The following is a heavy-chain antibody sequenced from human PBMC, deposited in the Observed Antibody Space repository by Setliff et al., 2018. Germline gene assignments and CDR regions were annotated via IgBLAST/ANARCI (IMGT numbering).Heavy chain of an antibody. Sequence: GGSLRLSCVASTFTFSDDYMSWIRQAPGKGLEWIAFIGSSGSPTYYAESVKGRFALSRDNTNKSVNLEMNSLRVEDTAIYFCVKGDSTPPHWYFDLWGRGTPVTVSS. CDR2: IGSSGSPT. J-gene: IGHJ2*01. CDR1: TFTFSDDY. CDR3: VKGDSTPPHWYFDL. V-gene: IGHV3-11*04.